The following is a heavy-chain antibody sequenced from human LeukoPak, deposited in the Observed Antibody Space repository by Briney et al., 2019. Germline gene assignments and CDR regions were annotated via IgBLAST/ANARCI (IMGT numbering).Heavy chain of an antibody. J-gene: IGHJ3*02. D-gene: IGHD3-22*01. CDR1: GFTFSSYA. CDR3: ARDPYYDSSGLGVHAFDI. CDR2: ISGSGGST. Sequence: PGGSLRLSCAASGFTFSSYAMSWVRQAPGKGLEWVSGISGSGGSTYYADSVKGRFTISRDNAKNSLYLQMNSLRAEDTAVYYCARDPYYDSSGLGVHAFDIWGQGTMVTVSS. V-gene: IGHV3-23*01.